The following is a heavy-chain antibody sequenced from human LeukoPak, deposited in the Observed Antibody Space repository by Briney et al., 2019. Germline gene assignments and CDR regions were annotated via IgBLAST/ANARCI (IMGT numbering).Heavy chain of an antibody. J-gene: IGHJ4*02. D-gene: IGHD3-9*01. CDR3: AKGSHLLRYFDWLDDY. CDR2: IDTAGNT. CDR1: GFTFSSYD. V-gene: IGHV3-13*04. Sequence: GGSLRLSCAASGFTFSSYDMHWVRQVTGEGLEWVSAIDTAGNTYYADSVKGRFTISRDNSKNTLYLQMNSLRAEDTAVYYCAKGSHLLRYFDWLDDYWGQGTLVTVSS.